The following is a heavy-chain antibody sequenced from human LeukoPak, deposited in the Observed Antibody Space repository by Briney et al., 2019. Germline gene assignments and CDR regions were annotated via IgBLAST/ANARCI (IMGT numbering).Heavy chain of an antibody. V-gene: IGHV3-7*01. Sequence: GGSLRLSCAASGFTFSSYWMSWVRQAPGKGLEWVANIKQDGSEKYYVDSVKGRFTISRDNAKNSLYLQMNSLRAEDTAVYYCARDTAMPRGGCYYYYYMGVWGKGTTVTVSS. D-gene: IGHD5-18*01. J-gene: IGHJ6*03. CDR3: ARDTAMPRGGCYYYYYMGV. CDR1: GFTFSSYW. CDR2: IKQDGSEK.